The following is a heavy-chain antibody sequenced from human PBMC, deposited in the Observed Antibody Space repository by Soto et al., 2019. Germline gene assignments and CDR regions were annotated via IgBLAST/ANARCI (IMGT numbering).Heavy chain of an antibody. J-gene: IGHJ6*03. CDR3: ARRKSRSSSEWQKYYYYYYMDV. Sequence: SETLSLTCTVSGGSISSYYRSWIRQPPGKGLEWIGYIYYSGSTNYNPSLKSRVTISVDTPKNQFSLKLSSVTAADTAVYYCARRKSRSSSEWQKYYYYYYMDVSGKGTTVTVSS. CDR1: GGSISSYY. CDR2: IYYSGST. V-gene: IGHV4-59*08. D-gene: IGHD6-6*01.